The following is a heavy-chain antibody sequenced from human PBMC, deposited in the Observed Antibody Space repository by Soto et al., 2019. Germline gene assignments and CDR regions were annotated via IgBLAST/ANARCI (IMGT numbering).Heavy chain of an antibody. CDR2: ISGSGGST. V-gene: IGHV3-23*01. D-gene: IGHD2-2*01. CDR3: AKDLLVVVPASPPLLIDP. CDR1: GFTFSSYA. J-gene: IGHJ5*02. Sequence: PGGSLRLSCAASGFTFSSYAMSWVRQAPGKGLEWASAISGSGGSTYYADSVKGRFTISRDNSKNTLYLQMNSLRAEDTAVYYCAKDLLVVVPASPPLLIDPWGQGTLVTVSS.